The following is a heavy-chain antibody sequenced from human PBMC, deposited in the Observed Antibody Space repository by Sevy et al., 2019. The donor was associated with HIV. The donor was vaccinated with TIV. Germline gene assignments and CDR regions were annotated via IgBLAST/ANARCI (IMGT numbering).Heavy chain of an antibody. CDR2: INPKRGDT. D-gene: IGHD5-18*01. Sequence: ASVKVSCKASGYTFTGDYMHWVRQTPGQGLEWMGWINPKRGDTKSAQRFQGRVTMTRDTSISTAYMELSRLRSDDTAVYYCARAGTLYSGYTYGSIHFWGQGTLVTVSS. J-gene: IGHJ4*02. V-gene: IGHV1-2*02. CDR3: ARAGTLYSGYTYGSIHF. CDR1: GYTFTGDY.